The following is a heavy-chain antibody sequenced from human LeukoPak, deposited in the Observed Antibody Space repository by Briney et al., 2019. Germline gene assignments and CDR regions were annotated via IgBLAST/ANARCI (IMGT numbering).Heavy chain of an antibody. Sequence: ASVKVSCKASGYTFTGYYMHWVRQAPGQGLEWMGWINPNSGGTNYAQKFQGRVTMTRDTSISTAYMELSRLRSDDTAVYYCARDREQQLVDYYYYMDVWGKGTTVTISS. CDR2: INPNSGGT. CDR1: GYTFTGYY. D-gene: IGHD6-13*01. CDR3: ARDREQQLVDYYYYMDV. J-gene: IGHJ6*03. V-gene: IGHV1-2*02.